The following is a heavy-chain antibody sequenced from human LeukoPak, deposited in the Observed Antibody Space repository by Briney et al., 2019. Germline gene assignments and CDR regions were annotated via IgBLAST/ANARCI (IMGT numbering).Heavy chain of an antibody. CDR1: GGSISTYY. V-gene: IGHV4-4*07. J-gene: IGHJ3*02. D-gene: IGHD1-26*01. CDR2: IWTSGST. CDR3: ARVWGGSYGYGAFDI. Sequence: SETLSLTCTVSGGSISTYYWNWIRQPAGKGLEWIGRIWTSGSTEYNPSLKSRVSMSVDTSKNQFSLKLSSVTAADTAVYYCARVWGGSYGYGAFDIWGQGTMVTVSS.